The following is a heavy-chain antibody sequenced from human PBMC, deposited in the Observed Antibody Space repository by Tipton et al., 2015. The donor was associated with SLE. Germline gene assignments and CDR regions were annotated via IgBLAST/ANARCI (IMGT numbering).Heavy chain of an antibody. CDR3: ARLGYGDYDN. CDR1: GGSFSGYY. D-gene: IGHD4-17*01. Sequence: TLSLTCAVYGGSFSGYYWSWIRQPPGKGLGWIGEINHSGSTNYNPSLKSRVTISVDTSKNQFSLKLSSVTAADTAVYYCARLGYGDYDNWGQGTLVTVSS. CDR2: INHSGST. J-gene: IGHJ4*02. V-gene: IGHV4-34*01.